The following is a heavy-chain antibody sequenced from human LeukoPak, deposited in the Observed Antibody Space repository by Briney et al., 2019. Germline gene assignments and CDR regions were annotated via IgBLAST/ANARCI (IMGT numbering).Heavy chain of an antibody. Sequence: KTGGSLRLSCEASGFTFSNACMSWVRQAPGKGLEWVGRIKSRTDGGTTDYAAPVKGRFTISRDDSKNTLFLQMKSLKTEDTAVYYCTTEGYRSGWWAAFDIWGQGTMVTVSS. CDR3: TTEGYRSGWWAAFDI. CDR2: IKSRTDGGTT. CDR1: GFTFSNAC. J-gene: IGHJ3*02. V-gene: IGHV3-15*01. D-gene: IGHD6-19*01.